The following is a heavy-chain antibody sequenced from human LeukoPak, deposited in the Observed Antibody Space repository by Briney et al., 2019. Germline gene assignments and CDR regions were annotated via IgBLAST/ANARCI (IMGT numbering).Heavy chain of an antibody. CDR2: ISAYNGNT. J-gene: IGHJ3*02. CDR3: ARDILIAADGPLDAFDI. Sequence: GASVKVSCKASGYTFTSYGISWVRQAPGQGLEWMGWISAYNGNTNYAQKLQGRVTMTTDTSTSTAYMELRSLRSDETAVYYCARDILIAADGPLDAFDIWGQGTMVTVSS. D-gene: IGHD6-13*01. V-gene: IGHV1-18*01. CDR1: GYTFTSYG.